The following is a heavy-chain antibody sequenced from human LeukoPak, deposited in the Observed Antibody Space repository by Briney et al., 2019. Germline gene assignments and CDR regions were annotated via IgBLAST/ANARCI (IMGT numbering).Heavy chain of an antibody. V-gene: IGHV4-59*01. D-gene: IGHD3-10*01. Sequence: PSETLSLTCTVSGGFIRSFFWSWLRQPPGKPLEWLGHIYHTGSINYNPSFKSRLTISVDMSKNLFSLKLTSLTSADTAIYYCARGDLPPPNWLDPWGQGTLVTVSS. CDR2: IYHTGSI. J-gene: IGHJ5*02. CDR3: ARGDLPPPNWLDP. CDR1: GGFIRSFF.